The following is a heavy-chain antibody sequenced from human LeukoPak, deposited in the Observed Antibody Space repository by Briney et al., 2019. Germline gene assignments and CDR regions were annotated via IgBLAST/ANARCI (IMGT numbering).Heavy chain of an antibody. CDR1: GFTFSSYW. CDR2: IKQDGSEK. Sequence: GGSLRLSCAASGFTFSSYWMSWVRQAPGKGLEWVANIKQDGSEKYYVDSVKGRFTISRDNAKNSLYLQMNSLRAEDTAVYYCARDHVLYYDSSGDDYWGQGTLVTVSS. J-gene: IGHJ4*02. D-gene: IGHD3-22*01. CDR3: ARDHVLYYDSSGDDY. V-gene: IGHV3-7*01.